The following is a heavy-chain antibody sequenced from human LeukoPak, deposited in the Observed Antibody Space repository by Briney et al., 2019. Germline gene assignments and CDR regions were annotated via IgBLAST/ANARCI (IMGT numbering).Heavy chain of an antibody. CDR3: ARGGGSYNYQFDY. J-gene: IGHJ4*02. D-gene: IGHD1-26*01. Sequence: KPSETLSLTCTVSGGSISSSSYYWGWIRQPPGKGLEWIGSIYYSGSTYYNPSLKSRVTISVDTSKNQFSLKLSSVTAADTAVYYCARGGGSYNYQFDYWGQGTLVTVSS. V-gene: IGHV4-39*07. CDR1: GGSISSSSYY. CDR2: IYYSGST.